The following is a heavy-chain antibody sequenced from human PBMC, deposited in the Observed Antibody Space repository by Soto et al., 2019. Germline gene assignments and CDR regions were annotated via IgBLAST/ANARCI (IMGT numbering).Heavy chain of an antibody. CDR1: GGSISSSSYY. CDR2: IYYSGST. V-gene: IGHV4-39*01. Sequence: SETLSLTCTVSGGSISSSSYYWGWIRQPPGKGLEWIGSIYYSGSTYYNPSLKSRVTISVDTSKNQSSLKLSSVTAADTAVYYCARQNSGSYREMDYWGQGTLVTVSS. D-gene: IGHD1-26*01. J-gene: IGHJ4*01. CDR3: ARQNSGSYREMDY.